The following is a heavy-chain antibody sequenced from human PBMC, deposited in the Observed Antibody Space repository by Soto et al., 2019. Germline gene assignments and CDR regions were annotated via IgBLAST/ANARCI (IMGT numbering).Heavy chain of an antibody. V-gene: IGHV1-3*01. CDR1: GYTFTSYA. CDR2: INAGNGNT. CDR3: ARDVGATGD. D-gene: IGHD1-26*01. Sequence: QVQLVQSGAEVKKPGASVKVSGKASGYTFTSYAMHWVRQAPGQRLEWMGWINAGNGNTKYSKKLQGRVTITRDTSASTAYVELSSLRSEDTAVYYCARDVGATGDWGQGTLVTVSS. J-gene: IGHJ4*02.